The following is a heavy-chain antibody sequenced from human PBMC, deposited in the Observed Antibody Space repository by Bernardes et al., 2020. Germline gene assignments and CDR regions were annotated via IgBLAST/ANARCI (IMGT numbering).Heavy chain of an antibody. CDR3: AKDPRPNYYDSGGYWSSGYTYNFDY. V-gene: IGHV3-23*01. J-gene: IGHJ4*02. CDR2: ISGSGDST. CDR1: RFTFSNYA. D-gene: IGHD3-22*01. Sequence: GGSLRLSCAASRFTFSNYAMSWVRQAPGQGLEWVSAISGSGDSTYYADSVKGRFTISRDNSKNTLYLQMNSLRADDTAVYYCAKDPRPNYYDSGGYWSSGYTYNFDYWGQGTLVTVSS.